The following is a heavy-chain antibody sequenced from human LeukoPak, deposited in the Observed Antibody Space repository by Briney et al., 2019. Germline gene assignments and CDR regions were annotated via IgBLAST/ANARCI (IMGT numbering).Heavy chain of an antibody. D-gene: IGHD5-12*01. CDR2: IKGDGTEK. Sequence: PGGSLRLSCAASGFTFSSYAMSWVRQAPGRGLEWVANIKGDGTEKYYVDSAKGRFTISRDNAKKSLYLQMNSLRAEDTAVYYCARGVDNYYYYYMDVWGKGTTVTISS. CDR3: ARGVDNYYYYYMDV. J-gene: IGHJ6*03. CDR1: GFTFSSYA. V-gene: IGHV3-7*01.